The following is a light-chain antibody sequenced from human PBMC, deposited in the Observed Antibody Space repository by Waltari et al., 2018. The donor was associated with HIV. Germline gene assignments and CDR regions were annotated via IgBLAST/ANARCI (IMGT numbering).Light chain of an antibody. CDR3: AAWDDSLNGPSWV. V-gene: IGLV1-44*01. Sequence: QSVLTQPPSASGAPGQRVTISCSGSSSNIGSNTVHWYQQLPGTAPKLLIHSNNQRPSGVPDRFSGSSSGTSASLAISGLQSEDEADYYCAAWDDSLNGPSWVFGGGTKLTVL. CDR1: SSNIGSNT. CDR2: SNN. J-gene: IGLJ3*02.